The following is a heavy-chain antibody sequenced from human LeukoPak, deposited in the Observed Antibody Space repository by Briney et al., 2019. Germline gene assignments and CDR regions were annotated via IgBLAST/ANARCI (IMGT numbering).Heavy chain of an antibody. CDR2: IIPILGIA. J-gene: IGHJ5*02. V-gene: IGHV1-69*04. Sequence: SVKVSCKASVGTFSSYTISWVRQAPGQGLEWMGRIIPILGIANYAQKFQGRVTITADKSTSTAYMELSSLRSEDTAVYYCARDLGDGYNHNWFDPWGQGTLVTVSS. CDR1: VGTFSSYT. CDR3: ARDLGDGYNHNWFDP. D-gene: IGHD5-24*01.